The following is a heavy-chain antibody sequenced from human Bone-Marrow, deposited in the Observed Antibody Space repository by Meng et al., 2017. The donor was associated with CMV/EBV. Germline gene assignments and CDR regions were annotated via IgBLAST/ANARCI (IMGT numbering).Heavy chain of an antibody. Sequence: GESLKISCAASGLTFSSYAMYWVRQAPGKGPEWVAVISYDGSNKYYADSVKGRFTISRDNSKNTLFLQMNSLRAEDTAVYYCARAATGTTEEDDYWGQGTLVTVSS. V-gene: IGHV3-30-3*01. J-gene: IGHJ4*02. D-gene: IGHD1-7*01. CDR2: ISYDGSNK. CDR3: ARAATGTTEEDDY. CDR1: GLTFSSYA.